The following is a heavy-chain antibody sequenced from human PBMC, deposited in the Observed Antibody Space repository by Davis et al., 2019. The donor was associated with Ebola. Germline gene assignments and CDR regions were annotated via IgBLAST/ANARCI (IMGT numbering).Heavy chain of an antibody. Sequence: GESLKISCAASGFTFSSYSMNWVRQAPGKGLEWVSSISSSSSYIYYADSVKGRFTISRDNAKNSLYLQMNSLRAEDTAVYYCARDQGLAAVDYWGQGTLVTVSS. CDR1: GFTFSSYS. D-gene: IGHD6-13*01. CDR2: ISSSSSYI. V-gene: IGHV3-21*01. J-gene: IGHJ4*02. CDR3: ARDQGLAAVDY.